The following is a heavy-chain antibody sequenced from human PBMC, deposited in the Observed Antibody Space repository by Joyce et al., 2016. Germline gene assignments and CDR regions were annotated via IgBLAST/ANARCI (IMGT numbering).Heavy chain of an antibody. CDR3: ARGGTSSDHYFFYTLDV. CDR1: GGDFSNYT. J-gene: IGHJ6*02. Sequence: QVLLVQSGAAVKRPGSSLRVSCKSSGGDFSNYTVNWVRQAPGQRLDWMGGIIPFFGAAKYAEDFQGRGTLTADQSTRTAYLELSSLTSADTAVYYCARGGTSSDHYFFYTLDVWGPGTTVIVSS. V-gene: IGHV1-69*12. D-gene: IGHD1-14*01. CDR2: IIPFFGAA.